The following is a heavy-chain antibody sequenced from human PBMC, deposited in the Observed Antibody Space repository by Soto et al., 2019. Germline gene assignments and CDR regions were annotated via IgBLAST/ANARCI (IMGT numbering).Heavy chain of an antibody. CDR3: ARGSEVAVGVPY. CDR2: IDSDGSTT. J-gene: IGHJ4*02. D-gene: IGHD3-3*01. CDR1: GFTFSNYW. V-gene: IGHV3-74*01. Sequence: GGSLRLSCAASGFTFSNYWMHWVRQAPGKGLVWVSRIDSDGSTTTYADSLKGRFTISRDNAKNTLYLQMNSLRVEDTAVYYCARGSEVAVGVPYWGQGTLVTVSS.